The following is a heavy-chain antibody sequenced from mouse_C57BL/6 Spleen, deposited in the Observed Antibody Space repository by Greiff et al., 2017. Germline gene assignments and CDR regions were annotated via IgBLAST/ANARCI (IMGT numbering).Heavy chain of an antibody. J-gene: IGHJ3*01. V-gene: IGHV14-4*01. CDR3: SSSGPFAY. Sequence: VQLQQSGAELVRPGASVKLSCTASGFNIKDDYMHWVKQRPEQGLEWIGWIDPANGDTESASKFQGKATITADTSSNTASLQLSSLTSEDAAVYYCSSSGPFAYWGQGTLVTVSA. CDR1: GFNIKDDY. D-gene: IGHD3-2*02. CDR2: IDPANGDT.